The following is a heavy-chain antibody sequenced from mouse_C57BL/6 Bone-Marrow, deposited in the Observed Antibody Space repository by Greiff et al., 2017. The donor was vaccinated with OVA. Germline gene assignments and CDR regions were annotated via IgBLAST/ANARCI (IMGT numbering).Heavy chain of an antibody. D-gene: IGHD2-1*01. V-gene: IGHV1-20*01. J-gene: IGHJ3*01. Sequence: EVQLVESGPELVKPGDSVKISCKASGYSFTGYFMNWVMQSHGKSLEWIGRINPYNGDTFYNQKFKGKATLTVDKSSSTAHMELRSLTSEDSAVYYCARSRGYYAYGAWFAYWGQGTLVTVSA. CDR2: INPYNGDT. CDR1: GYSFTGYF. CDR3: ARSRGYYAYGAWFAY.